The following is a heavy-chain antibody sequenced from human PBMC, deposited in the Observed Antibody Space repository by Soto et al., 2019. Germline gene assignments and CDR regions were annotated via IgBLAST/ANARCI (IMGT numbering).Heavy chain of an antibody. CDR3: ARVYNYGSGSYLTPGSSWFDF. CDR2: INTYSGHA. D-gene: IGHD3-10*01. V-gene: IGHV1-18*01. CDR1: GHTFTTYG. Sequence: ASVKVSCKASGHTFTTYGIAWVRQAPGQGLEWVGWINTYSGHANYAQKLQGRVTVTTDTSTSTAYMEVGSLRSDDTAVYYCARVYNYGSGSYLTPGSSWFDFWGQGTQVTVSS. J-gene: IGHJ4*02.